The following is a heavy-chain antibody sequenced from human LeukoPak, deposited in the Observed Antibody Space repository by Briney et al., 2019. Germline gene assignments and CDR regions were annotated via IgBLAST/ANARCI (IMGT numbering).Heavy chain of an antibody. D-gene: IGHD3-3*01. CDR3: ATDSRITIFGVVIINPH. J-gene: IGHJ3*01. Sequence: GASVKVSRKVSGYTLTELSMHWVRQAPGKGLEWMGGFDPEDGETIYAQKFQGRVTMTEDTSTDTAYMELSSLRSEDTAVYYCATDSRITIFGVVIINPHWGQGTMVTVSS. CDR2: FDPEDGET. V-gene: IGHV1-24*01. CDR1: GYTLTELS.